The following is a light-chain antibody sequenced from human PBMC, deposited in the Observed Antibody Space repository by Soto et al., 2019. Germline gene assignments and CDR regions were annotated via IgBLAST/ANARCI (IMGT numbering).Light chain of an antibody. CDR1: QSVTSNY. V-gene: IGKV3-20*01. Sequence: EVVLTQSPGTVSLSPGERATLSCRASQSVTSNYLAWYQQKPGQAPRLLIYAASSRATGIPDRFSGSGSGTDITLSISRLVPEDFSLYYCHQHVRSITWTFGQGTKVEIK. CDR2: AAS. J-gene: IGKJ1*01. CDR3: HQHVRSITWT.